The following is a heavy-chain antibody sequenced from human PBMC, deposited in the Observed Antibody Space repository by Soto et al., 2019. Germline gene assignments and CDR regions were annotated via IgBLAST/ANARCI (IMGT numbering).Heavy chain of an antibody. V-gene: IGHV3-53*01. J-gene: IGHJ6*02. Sequence: EVQLVESGGGLLQPGGSLRLSCAASGFTVSSYYMSWVRQAPGKVLEWVSDIYSGGSTFYADSAKGRLTIFTDYSKTTLSLQINSLRAADTVVYYGARAFVVTAAAGTLFYYGMDVWGQGTTVTVSS. D-gene: IGHD6-13*01. CDR3: ARAFVVTAAAGTLFYYGMDV. CDR2: IYSGGST. CDR1: GFTVSSYY.